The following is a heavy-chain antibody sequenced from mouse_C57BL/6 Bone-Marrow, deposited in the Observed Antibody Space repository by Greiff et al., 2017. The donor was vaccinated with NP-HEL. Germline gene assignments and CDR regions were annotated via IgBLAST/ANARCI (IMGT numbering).Heavy chain of an antibody. CDR1: GYTFTSYG. V-gene: IGHV1-81*01. J-gene: IGHJ4*01. Sequence: LVESGAELARPGASVKLSCKASGYTFTSYGISWVKQRTGQGLEWIGEIYPRSGNTYYNEKFKGKATLTADKSSSTAYMELRSLTSEDSAVYFCARVGGSFYAMDYWGQGTSVTVSS. D-gene: IGHD1-1*02. CDR2: IYPRSGNT. CDR3: ARVGGSFYAMDY.